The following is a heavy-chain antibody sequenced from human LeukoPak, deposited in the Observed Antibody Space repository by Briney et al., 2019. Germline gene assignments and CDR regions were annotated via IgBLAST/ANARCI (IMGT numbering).Heavy chain of an antibody. J-gene: IGHJ4*02. CDR1: GGTFSSYA. V-gene: IGHV1-69*05. CDR3: ARVYYRGAAAGTFFDY. CDR2: IIPILGTA. Sequence: SVKVSCKASGGTFSSYAISWVRQAPGQGLEWMGGIIPILGTANYAQKFQGRVTITTDESTSTAYMELSSLRSEDTAVYYCARVYYRGAAAGTFFDYWGQGTLVTVSS. D-gene: IGHD6-13*01.